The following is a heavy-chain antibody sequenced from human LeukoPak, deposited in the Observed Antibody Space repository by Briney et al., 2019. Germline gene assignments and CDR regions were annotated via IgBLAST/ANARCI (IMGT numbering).Heavy chain of an antibody. CDR2: IYHSGST. CDR3: ARSPVGAKFWFDP. Sequence: SETLSLTCTVSGYSISSGYYWGWIRQPPGKGLEWIGSIYHSGSTYYNPSLKSRVTLSLDTSKNQFSLNLTSVTAADTAVYYCARSPVGAKFWFDPWGQGTLVTVSS. CDR1: GYSISSGYY. V-gene: IGHV4-38-2*02. D-gene: IGHD1-26*01. J-gene: IGHJ5*02.